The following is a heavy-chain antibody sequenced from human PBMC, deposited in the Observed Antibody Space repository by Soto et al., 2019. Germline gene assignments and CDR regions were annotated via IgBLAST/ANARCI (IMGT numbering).Heavy chain of an antibody. J-gene: IGHJ5*02. CDR3: ARDGTLYDSRGYYYLS. Sequence: ASVKVSCKASGGTFSRYTITWVRQAPGQGLEWMGGITPMFGTPNYAQKFQGRVTITADEYTSTAYMEMNSLRSEDTAMYYCARDGTLYDSRGYYYLSWGQGTLVTVSS. D-gene: IGHD3-22*01. V-gene: IGHV1-69*13. CDR2: ITPMFGTP. CDR1: GGTFSRYT.